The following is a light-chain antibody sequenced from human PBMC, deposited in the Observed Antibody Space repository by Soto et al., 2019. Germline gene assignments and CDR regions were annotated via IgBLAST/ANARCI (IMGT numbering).Light chain of an antibody. CDR1: SGHSSYA. V-gene: IGLV4-69*02. CDR2: LNSDGSH. Sequence: QPVLTQSPSASASLGASVKLTCTLSSGHSSYAIAWHQQQPEKGPRFLMYLNSDGSHSKGDGIPDRFSGSSSGAERYLTISSLQSEDEADYYCQTWGTGPVVGGGTKVTV. CDR3: QTWGTGPV. J-gene: IGLJ3*02.